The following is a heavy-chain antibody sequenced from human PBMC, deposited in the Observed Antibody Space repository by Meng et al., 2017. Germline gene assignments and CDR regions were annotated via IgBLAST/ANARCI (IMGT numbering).Heavy chain of an antibody. J-gene: IGHJ4*02. CDR3: ARGVGSLDY. V-gene: IGHV4-4*02. Sequence: SETLSLTCAVSGGSISSSNWWSWVRQPPGKGLEWIGRIYSSGSTNYNPSLKSRVTMSVDTSNNQFSLKLTSVTAADTAVYYCARGVGSLDYWGQGTLVTVSS. D-gene: IGHD3-16*02. CDR1: GGSISSSNW. CDR2: IYSSGST.